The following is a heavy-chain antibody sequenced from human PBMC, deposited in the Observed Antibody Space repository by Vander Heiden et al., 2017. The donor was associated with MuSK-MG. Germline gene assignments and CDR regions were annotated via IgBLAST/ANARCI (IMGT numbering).Heavy chain of an antibody. J-gene: IGHJ5*02. CDR1: GYTFTGYY. D-gene: IGHD2-15*01. V-gene: IGHV1-2*02. Sequence: QVQLVQSGAEVKKPGASVKVSCKASGYTFTGYYMHWVRQVPGQGLEWMGWINPNSGGTNYAQKFQGRVTMTRDTSISTAYMELSRLRSDDTAVYYCARIWIEYCSGGSCYYNWFDPWGQGTLVTVSS. CDR2: INPNSGGT. CDR3: ARIWIEYCSGGSCYYNWFDP.